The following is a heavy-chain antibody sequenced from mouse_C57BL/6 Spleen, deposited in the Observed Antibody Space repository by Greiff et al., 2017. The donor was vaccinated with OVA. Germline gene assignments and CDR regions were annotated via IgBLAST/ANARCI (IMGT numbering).Heavy chain of an antibody. V-gene: IGHV1-69*01. J-gene: IGHJ3*01. CDR3: ASELDSSGLGFAY. CDR1: GYTFTSYW. D-gene: IGHD3-2*02. CDR2: IDPSDSYT. Sequence: QVHVKQPGAELVMPGASVKLSCKASGYTFTSYWMHWVKQRPGQGLEWIGEIDPSDSYTNYNQKFKGKSTLTVDKSSSTAYMQLSSLTSEDSAVYYCASELDSSGLGFAYWGQGTLVTVSA.